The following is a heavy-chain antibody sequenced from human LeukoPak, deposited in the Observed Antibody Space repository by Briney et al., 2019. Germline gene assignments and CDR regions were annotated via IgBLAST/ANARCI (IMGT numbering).Heavy chain of an antibody. J-gene: IGHJ4*02. V-gene: IGHV3-23*01. CDR3: AKESQAATCFDY. D-gene: IGHD6-25*01. CDR2: VNGSGTTT. CDR1: RSTFSAHA. Sequence: PGGSLRLSCVASRSTFSAHAMSWVRQAPGKGPELICAVNGSGTTTHYADSVRGRFTISRDNSKNTLSLQMNSLRAADTAIYYCAKESQAATCFDYWGQGTLVTVSS.